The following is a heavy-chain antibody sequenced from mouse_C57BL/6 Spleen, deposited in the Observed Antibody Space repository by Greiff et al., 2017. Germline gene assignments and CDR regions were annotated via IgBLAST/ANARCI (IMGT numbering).Heavy chain of an antibody. CDR2: ISYDGSN. V-gene: IGHV3-6*01. Sequence: EVQLQQSGPGLVKPSQSLSLPCSVTGYSITSGYYWNWIRQFPGNKLEWMGYISYDGSNNYNPSLKNRISITRDTSKNQFFLKLNSVTTEDTATYYCAFYYGSSYVYAMDYWGQGTSVTVSS. D-gene: IGHD1-1*01. J-gene: IGHJ4*01. CDR1: GYSITSGYY. CDR3: AFYYGSSYVYAMDY.